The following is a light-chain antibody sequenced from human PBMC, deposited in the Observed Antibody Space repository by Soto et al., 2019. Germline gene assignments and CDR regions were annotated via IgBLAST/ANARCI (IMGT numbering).Light chain of an antibody. V-gene: IGKV2-30*01. CDR3: TQCTHWPRT. J-gene: IGKJ1*01. Sequence: DVVLTQSPLSLPVNFGQPASISCRSSKSLVYSDGNTHLSWFHETPGQSPRRLIYRVSSRDSGVPDRFSGSGSGTDFTLAISRVEAEDVGIYFCTQCTHWPRTFGQGTKVEVK. CDR1: KSLVYSDGNTH. CDR2: RVS.